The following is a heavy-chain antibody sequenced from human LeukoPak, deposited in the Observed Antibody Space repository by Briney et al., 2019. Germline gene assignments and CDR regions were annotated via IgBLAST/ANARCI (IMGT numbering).Heavy chain of an antibody. CDR2: ISGSGGST. D-gene: IGHD3-22*01. CDR3: AKDSGAYYYDSSGYYGTGPTFDY. J-gene: IGHJ4*02. CDR1: GFTFSSYA. Sequence: GGSLRLSSAASGFTFSSYAMSWVRQAPGKGLEWVSAISGSGGSTYYADSVKGRFTISRDNSKNTLYLQMNSLRAEDTAVYYCAKDSGAYYYDSSGYYGTGPTFDYWGQGTLVTVSS. V-gene: IGHV3-23*01.